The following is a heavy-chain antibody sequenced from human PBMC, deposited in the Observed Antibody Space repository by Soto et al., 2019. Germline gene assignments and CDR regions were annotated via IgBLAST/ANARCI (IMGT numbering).Heavy chain of an antibody. V-gene: IGHV4-61*01. Sequence: QVRLQESGPGLVKPSETLSLSCLVSGDSVGNGPYYWSWIRQSPGEGLEWIAYIYYSGSTNVNPSLESRVNISIDMSKNQFFLELRSVTAADAAVYFCARVGSSCHSGGCYYDYGLGVWGQGTTVAISS. CDR2: IYYSGST. CDR3: ARVGSSCHSGGCYYDYGLGV. J-gene: IGHJ6*02. D-gene: IGHD1-26*01. CDR1: GDSVGNGPYY.